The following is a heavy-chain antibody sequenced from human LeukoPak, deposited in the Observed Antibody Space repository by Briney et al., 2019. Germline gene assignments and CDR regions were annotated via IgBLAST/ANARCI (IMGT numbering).Heavy chain of an antibody. Sequence: SETLSLTCTVSGGSISSYYWSWIRQPPGKGLEWIGYIYYSGSTNYNPSLKSRVTISVDTSKNRFSLKLSSVTAADTAVYYCARFVLLWFGELPGQVDYWGQGTLVTVSS. V-gene: IGHV4-59*08. CDR2: IYYSGST. CDR3: ARFVLLWFGELPGQVDY. D-gene: IGHD3-10*01. J-gene: IGHJ4*02. CDR1: GGSISSYY.